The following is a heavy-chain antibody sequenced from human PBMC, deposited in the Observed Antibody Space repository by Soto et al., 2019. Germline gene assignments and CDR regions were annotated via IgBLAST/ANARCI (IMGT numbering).Heavy chain of an antibody. V-gene: IGHV3-30*18. J-gene: IGHJ6*02. CDR1: GFTFSSYG. CDR2: ISDDGRNT. Sequence: QVQLVESGGGVVQPGRSLRLSCVASGFTFSSYGIHWVRQAPGQGLEWLAVISDDGRNTYYADSVKGRFTISRDNSKNTLYLQMNSLGPEDTAVYYCAKSPLGGEAYYYGMDVWGQGTTVTVSS. CDR3: AKSPLGGEAYYYGMDV. D-gene: IGHD3-10*01.